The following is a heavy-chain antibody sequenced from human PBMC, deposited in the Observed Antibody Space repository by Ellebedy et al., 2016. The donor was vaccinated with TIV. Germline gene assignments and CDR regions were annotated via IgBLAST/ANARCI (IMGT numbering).Heavy chain of an antibody. CDR1: GGSVSSTRYY. Sequence: MPGGSLRLSCSVSGGSVSSTRYYRAWIRQPPGKGLEYIGSVYYSGSPYYNPSFKSRVTLSADTSKNQFSLNLRPVTAAETAVYYCARTDPWQPIDDWGQGILVSVSS. J-gene: IGHJ4*02. CDR3: ARTDPWQPIDD. D-gene: IGHD2-21*02. CDR2: VYYSGSP. V-gene: IGHV4-39*01.